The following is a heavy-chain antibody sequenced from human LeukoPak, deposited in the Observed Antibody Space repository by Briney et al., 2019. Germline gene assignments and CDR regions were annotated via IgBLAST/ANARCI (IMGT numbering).Heavy chain of an antibody. CDR1: GGSISGYY. Sequence: SETLSLTCTVSGGSISGYYWSWIRQPPGKGLEWIGEINPSGSTNYNPSLKSRVTMSVDTSKNQFSLKLSSVTAADTAVYYCARDLRYGDYVWAHYYYYYYMDVWGKGTTVTVSS. J-gene: IGHJ6*03. CDR2: INPSGST. V-gene: IGHV4-4*07. D-gene: IGHD4-17*01. CDR3: ARDLRYGDYVWAHYYYYYYMDV.